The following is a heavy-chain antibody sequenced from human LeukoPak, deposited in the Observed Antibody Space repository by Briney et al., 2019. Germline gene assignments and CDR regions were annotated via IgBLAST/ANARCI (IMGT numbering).Heavy chain of an antibody. J-gene: IGHJ5*02. CDR1: GYTFTDYG. D-gene: IGHD4-23*01. CDR3: AIYAKTTVVTPNNWFDP. CDR2: INTYNGNT. Sequence: ASVKVSCKASGYTFTDYGVSWVRQAPGQGLEWMGWINTYNGNTNYAQKLQGRVTMTTDTSTSTAFMELRSLRSDDTAVYYCAIYAKTTVVTPNNWFDPWGQGTLITVSS. V-gene: IGHV1-18*01.